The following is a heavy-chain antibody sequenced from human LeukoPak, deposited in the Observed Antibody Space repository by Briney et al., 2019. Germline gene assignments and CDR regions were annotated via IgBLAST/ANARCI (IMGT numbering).Heavy chain of an antibody. J-gene: IGHJ3*02. Sequence: GGSLRLSCAASGFTFSSYWMSWVRQAPGKGLEWVANIKQDGSEKYYVDSVKGRFTISRDNAKNSLYLQMNSLRAEDTAVYYCASSYYDFWTGYHDAFDIWGQGTMVTVSS. CDR3: ASSYYDFWTGYHDAFDI. CDR2: IKQDGSEK. V-gene: IGHV3-7*01. CDR1: GFTFSSYW. D-gene: IGHD3-3*01.